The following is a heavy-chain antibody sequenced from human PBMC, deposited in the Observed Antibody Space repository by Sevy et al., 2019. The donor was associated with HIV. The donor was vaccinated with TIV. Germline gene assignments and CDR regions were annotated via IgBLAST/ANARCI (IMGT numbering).Heavy chain of an antibody. CDR1: GFTFSTYA. CDR3: AKWEGDDAFDI. D-gene: IGHD1-26*01. CDR2: ISGSGDRL. J-gene: IGHJ3*02. V-gene: IGHV3-23*01. Sequence: GGSLRLSCAASGFTFSTYAMSWVRQAPGKGLECVSGISGSGDRLHYADSVKGRFTISRDNSKNTLYLQMNSLRAEDTAVYYCAKWEGDDAFDIWGQGTMVTVSS.